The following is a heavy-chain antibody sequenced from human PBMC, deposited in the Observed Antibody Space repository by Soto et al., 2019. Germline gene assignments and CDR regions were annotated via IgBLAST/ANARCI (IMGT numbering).Heavy chain of an antibody. V-gene: IGHV4-31*03. CDR2: IYHSGGT. CDR3: ARDRGGYGVFDY. J-gene: IGHJ4*02. Sequence: QVQLQESGPGLVKPSQTLSLTCSVSAGSISSGGYYWNWIRQPPGKGLEWLGYIYHSGGTYSSPSLRSRVTISVDTSKNKFSLNLTSVTAADTAVYYCARDRGGYGVFDYWGQGTLVTVSS. D-gene: IGHD5-12*01. CDR1: AGSISSGGYY.